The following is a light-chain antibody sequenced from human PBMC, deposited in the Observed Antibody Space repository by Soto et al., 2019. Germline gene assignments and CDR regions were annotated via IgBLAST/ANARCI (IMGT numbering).Light chain of an antibody. CDR1: QSIGTS. CDR3: QQSYSTLYT. V-gene: IGKV1-39*01. CDR2: AAS. Sequence: DIQMTQSPSSLSAYIGDRVTITCRASQSIGTSLSWHQQESGRAPKLLIHAASTLQSGVPSRFSGSGSGTDFTLTISSLQPEDVAVYYCQQSYSTLYTFGQGTNLEIK. J-gene: IGKJ2*01.